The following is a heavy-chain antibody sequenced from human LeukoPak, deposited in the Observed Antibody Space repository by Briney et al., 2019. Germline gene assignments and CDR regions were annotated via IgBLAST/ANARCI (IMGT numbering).Heavy chain of an antibody. Sequence: GGSLRLSCAASGFTFSNYAMNRVRQGPGKGLEWVSTISGSGSSTFHADSVRGRFTISRDNSKSTLSLQMNSLRAEDTAVYYCAKDRGGSSWPLFDYWGQGTLVTVSS. CDR3: AKDRGGSSWPLFDY. CDR2: ISGSGSST. J-gene: IGHJ4*02. V-gene: IGHV3-23*01. CDR1: GFTFSNYA. D-gene: IGHD1-26*01.